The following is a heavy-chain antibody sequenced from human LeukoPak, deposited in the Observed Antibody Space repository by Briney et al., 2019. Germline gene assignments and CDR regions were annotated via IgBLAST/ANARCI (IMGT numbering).Heavy chain of an antibody. CDR2: ISSSGSTI. CDR1: GFTFSSYE. D-gene: IGHD6-13*01. V-gene: IGHV3-48*03. Sequence: GGSLRLSCAASGFTFSSYEMNWVRQAPGKGLEWVSYISSSGSTIYYADSVKGRFTISRDNAKNSLYLQMNSLRVEDTAVYYCARVSAAGSGFLDLWGRGTLVLVSA. CDR3: ARVSAAGSGFLDL. J-gene: IGHJ2*01.